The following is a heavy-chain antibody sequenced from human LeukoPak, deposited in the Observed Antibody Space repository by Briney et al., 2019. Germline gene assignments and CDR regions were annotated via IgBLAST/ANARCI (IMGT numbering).Heavy chain of an antibody. Sequence: GASVKVSCKASGYTFTGYYIHWVRQAPGQGLEWMGWINPNSDGTDCAQKFQGRVTMTSDASINTAYMELSRLTSDDTAMYYCARGETWWEQRRYFDFWGQGTLATVSS. V-gene: IGHV1-2*02. CDR1: GYTFTGYY. J-gene: IGHJ4*02. D-gene: IGHD1-26*01. CDR2: INPNSDGT. CDR3: ARGETWWEQRRYFDF.